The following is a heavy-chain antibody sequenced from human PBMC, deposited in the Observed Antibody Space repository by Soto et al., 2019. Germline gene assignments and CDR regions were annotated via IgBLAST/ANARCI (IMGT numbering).Heavy chain of an antibody. V-gene: IGHV4-61*01. Sequence: PSETLSLTCTVSGGSVSSGSNYWSWIRQPPGKGLEWIGYIYYSGSTNYNPSLKSRVTISVDTSKNQFSLKLSSVTAADTAVYYCANEVSYASGSPGPFDPWGQGTLVTVSS. D-gene: IGHD3-10*01. J-gene: IGHJ5*02. CDR2: IYYSGST. CDR1: GGSVSSGSNY. CDR3: ANEVSYASGSPGPFDP.